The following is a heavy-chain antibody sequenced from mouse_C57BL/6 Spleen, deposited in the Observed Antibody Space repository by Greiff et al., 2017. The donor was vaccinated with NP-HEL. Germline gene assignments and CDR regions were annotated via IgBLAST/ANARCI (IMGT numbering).Heavy chain of an antibody. CDR2: INPNNGGT. D-gene: IGHD1-1*01. CDR3: ARGDDGSSHRYFDV. CDR1: GYTFTDYN. V-gene: IGHV1-18*01. J-gene: IGHJ1*03. Sequence: EVQLQQSGPELVKPGASVKIPCKASGYTFTDYNMDWVKQSHGKSLEWIGDINPNNGGTIYNQKFKGKATLTVDKSSSTAYMELRSLTSEDTAVYYCARGDDGSSHRYFDVWGTGTTVTVSS.